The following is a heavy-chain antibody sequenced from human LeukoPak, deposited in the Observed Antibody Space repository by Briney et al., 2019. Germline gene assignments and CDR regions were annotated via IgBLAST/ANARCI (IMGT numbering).Heavy chain of an antibody. CDR2: IVVGSGNT. D-gene: IGHD1-1*01. Sequence: SVKVSCKASGFTFTSSAMQWVRQARGQRLEWIGWIVVGSGNTNYAQKFQERVTITRDMSTSTAYMELSSLRSEDTAVYYCAALRYNWNDHQYYYYMDVWGKGTTVTISS. V-gene: IGHV1-58*02. J-gene: IGHJ6*03. CDR1: GFTFTSSA. CDR3: AALRYNWNDHQYYYYMDV.